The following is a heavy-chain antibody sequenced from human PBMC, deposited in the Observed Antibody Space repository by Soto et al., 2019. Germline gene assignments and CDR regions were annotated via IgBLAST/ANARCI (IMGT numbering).Heavy chain of an antibody. Sequence: QVQLQESGPGLVKPSQTLSLTCTVSGGSISSGGYYWSWIRQHPGTGLEWIGYIYYSGSTYYNPSLKSRVTIEVDTSKNQFSLKLSSVAAADTAVYYCARSGYSYGPNPLLYWGQGTLVTVSS. CDR3: ARSGYSYGPNPLLY. J-gene: IGHJ4*02. CDR2: IYYSGST. V-gene: IGHV4-31*03. CDR1: GGSISSGGYY. D-gene: IGHD5-18*01.